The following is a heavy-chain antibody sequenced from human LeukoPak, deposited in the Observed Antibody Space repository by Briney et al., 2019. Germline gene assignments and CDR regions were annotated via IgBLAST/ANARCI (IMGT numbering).Heavy chain of an antibody. CDR2: IDRRSNDI. CDR1: GFTFSSYH. D-gene: IGHD3-3*01. Sequence: GGSLRLSCAASGFTFSSYHMSWVRQAPGKGLEWVSSIDRRSNDINYADSVKGRFTISRDNAKNSLYLQMNSLRVEDTAVYYCAREGARGDDLAEAFDIWGQGTMVTVSS. V-gene: IGHV3-21*01. J-gene: IGHJ3*02. CDR3: AREGARGDDLAEAFDI.